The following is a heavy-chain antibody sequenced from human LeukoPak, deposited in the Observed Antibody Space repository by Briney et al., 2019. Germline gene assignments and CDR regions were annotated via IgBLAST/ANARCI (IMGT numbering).Heavy chain of an antibody. D-gene: IGHD4-17*01. CDR1: GGSISSGGYY. J-gene: IGHJ3*02. V-gene: IGHV4-31*03. Sequence: SQTLSLTCTVSGGSISSGGYYWSWIRHPPAKGLEWIGYIYYSGSTYYNPSLKSRVTISVDTSKNQFSLKLSSVTAADTAVYYCARDPVGYGDPADIWGQGTMVTVSS. CDR2: IYYSGST. CDR3: ARDPVGYGDPADI.